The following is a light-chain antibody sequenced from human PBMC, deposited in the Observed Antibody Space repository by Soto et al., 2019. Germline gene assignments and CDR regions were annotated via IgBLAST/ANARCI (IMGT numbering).Light chain of an antibody. V-gene: IGKV2-30*01. CDR3: QQYNNWPQT. Sequence: DVVMTQSPLSLPVTLGQPASISCRSSQSLVYTNGATYLNWFQQGPGQSPRRLIYQVSYRDSGVPDRFSGSGSGTDFTLKISRVEAEDVAVYYCQQYNNWPQTFGQGTKVDIK. J-gene: IGKJ1*01. CDR2: QVS. CDR1: QSLVYTNGATY.